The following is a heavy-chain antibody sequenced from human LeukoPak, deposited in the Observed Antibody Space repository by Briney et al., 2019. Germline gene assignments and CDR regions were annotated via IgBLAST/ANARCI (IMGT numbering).Heavy chain of an antibody. Sequence: SETLSLTCAVYGGSFSGYYWNWIRQSPGKGLEWIGEVNHTGTTNYNPSLKSRFTISVDTSKNQFSLKLTSVTAADTAVYYCARGAADRNNYYYYIDVWGKGTTVTVSS. CDR1: GGSFSGYY. CDR2: VNHTGTT. V-gene: IGHV4-34*01. J-gene: IGHJ6*03. D-gene: IGHD1/OR15-1a*01. CDR3: ARGAADRNNYYYYIDV.